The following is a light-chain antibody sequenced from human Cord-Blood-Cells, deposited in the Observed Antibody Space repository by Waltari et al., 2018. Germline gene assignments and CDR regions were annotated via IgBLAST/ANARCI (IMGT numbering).Light chain of an antibody. CDR3: KQSYITLYT. CDR1: QSISSY. V-gene: IGKV1-39*01. Sequence: DIQITHYPSSLSASVGDRVTLTCRASQSISSYLNWYQKKPGKATNLLIYAASSLQSGVTSRFSGSGSGIEFTLIISSLQPEDFVTYYCKQSYITLYTFGQGTKLEIK. J-gene: IGKJ2*01. CDR2: AAS.